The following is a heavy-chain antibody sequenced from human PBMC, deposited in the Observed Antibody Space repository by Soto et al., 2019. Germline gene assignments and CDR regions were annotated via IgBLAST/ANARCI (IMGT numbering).Heavy chain of an antibody. Sequence: SATLSLTCNVSSGSIENYYWSWVRQAPGKVLEWIDYVCHKGSTSYNPALKRRGSISGDRSKNQLYLKVSSVTAADTVVYYCVREDRLSAPGGIRFQPWGQGILVTVS. V-gene: IGHV4-59*01. CDR2: VCHKGST. CDR3: VREDRLSAPGGIRFQP. J-gene: IGHJ5*02. D-gene: IGHD6-13*01. CDR1: SGSIENYY.